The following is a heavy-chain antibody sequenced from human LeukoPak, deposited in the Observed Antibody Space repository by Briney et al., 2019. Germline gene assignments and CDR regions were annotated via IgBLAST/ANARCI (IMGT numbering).Heavy chain of an antibody. J-gene: IGHJ4*02. CDR3: ARSGAPTPDY. V-gene: IGHV3-20*04. CDR2: INWNGGST. Sequence: GGSLRLSCAASGFSFDDYGMSWVRQAPGKGLEWVSGINWNGGSTGYADSVKGRFTISRDNAKNTLNLQMNSLRAEDTALYYCARSGAPTPDYWGQGTLVTVST. CDR1: GFSFDDYG. D-gene: IGHD2-15*01.